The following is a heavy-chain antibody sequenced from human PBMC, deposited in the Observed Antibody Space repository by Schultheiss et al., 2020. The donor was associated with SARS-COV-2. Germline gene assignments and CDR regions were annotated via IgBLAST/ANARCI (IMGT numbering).Heavy chain of an antibody. D-gene: IGHD3-9*01. CDR3: TTAYYDILTGFDY. Sequence: SETLSLTCAVYGGSFSGYYWSWIRQPPGKGLEWLGEINHSGSTNYNPSLKSRVTISVDTSKNQSALQLNSVTPEDTAVYYCTTAYYDILTGFDYWGQGTLVTGS. CDR1: GGSFSGYY. J-gene: IGHJ4*02. V-gene: IGHV4-34*01. CDR2: INHSGST.